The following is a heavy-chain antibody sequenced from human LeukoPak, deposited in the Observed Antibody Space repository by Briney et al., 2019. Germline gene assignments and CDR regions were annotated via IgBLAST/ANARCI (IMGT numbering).Heavy chain of an antibody. CDR1: GFTFSSYS. Sequence: GGSPRLSCAASGFTFSSYSMNWVRQAPGKGLEWVSSISSSSSYIYYADSVKGRFTISRDNAKNSLYLQMNSLRAEDTAVYYCARDTDPYCGGDCDRDYWGQGTLVTVSS. D-gene: IGHD2-21*02. CDR2: ISSSSSYI. CDR3: ARDTDPYCGGDCDRDY. V-gene: IGHV3-21*01. J-gene: IGHJ4*02.